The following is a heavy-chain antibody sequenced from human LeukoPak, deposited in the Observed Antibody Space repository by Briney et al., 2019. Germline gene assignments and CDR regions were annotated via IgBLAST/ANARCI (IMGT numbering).Heavy chain of an antibody. Sequence: GASVKVSCKASGGTFSSYAFNWVRQAPGQGLEWMGIINPSGGSTSYAQKFQGRVTMTRDTSTSTVYMELSSLRSEDTAVYYCARAGIVVVPAAIVNWFDPWGQGTLVTVSS. CDR1: GGTFSSYA. CDR2: INPSGGST. J-gene: IGHJ5*02. D-gene: IGHD2-2*02. CDR3: ARAGIVVVPAAIVNWFDP. V-gene: IGHV1-46*01.